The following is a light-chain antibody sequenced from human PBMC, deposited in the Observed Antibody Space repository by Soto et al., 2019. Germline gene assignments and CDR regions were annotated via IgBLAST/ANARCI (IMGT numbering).Light chain of an antibody. V-gene: IGLV2-14*01. J-gene: IGLJ1*01. CDR2: EVT. CDR3: SSFTSRFTFNYI. Sequence: QSVLTQPASVSGSPGQSITISCTGTSSDVGGYNYVSWYQQHPGKAPKIIIYEVTNRPSGVSNRFSGSKSGNTASLTISGLQAEDDADYYCSSFTSRFTFNYIFWTGTKVTVL. CDR1: SSDVGGYNY.